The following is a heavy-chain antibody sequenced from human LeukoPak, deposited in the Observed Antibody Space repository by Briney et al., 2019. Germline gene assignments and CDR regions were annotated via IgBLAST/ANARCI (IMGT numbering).Heavy chain of an antibody. Sequence: PGGSLRLSCAASGFTFTTYAMSWVRQIPGKGLEWVSTFSGSVDTTYHADSVKGRFTISRDNSKNTVYLQMNSLRAEDTAVYYCAKAAAGTCSGARCYYFDSWGQGTPVTVSS. CDR3: AKAAAGTCSGARCYYFDS. V-gene: IGHV3-23*01. CDR1: GFTFTTYA. J-gene: IGHJ4*02. CDR2: FSGSVDTT. D-gene: IGHD2-15*01.